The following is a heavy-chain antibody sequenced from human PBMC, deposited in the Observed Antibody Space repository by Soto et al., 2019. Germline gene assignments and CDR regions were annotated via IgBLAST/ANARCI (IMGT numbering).Heavy chain of an antibody. CDR2: IYTSGST. J-gene: IGHJ4*02. CDR1: GGSISSYY. D-gene: IGHD3-22*01. CDR3: ARESLKESITMTVVVDY. Sequence: SETLSLTCTVPGGSISSYYWSWIRQPAGKGLEWIGRIYTSGSTNYNPSLKSRVTMSVDTSKNQFSLKLSSVTAADTAVYYCARESLKESITMTVVVDYWGQGTLVTVSS. V-gene: IGHV4-4*07.